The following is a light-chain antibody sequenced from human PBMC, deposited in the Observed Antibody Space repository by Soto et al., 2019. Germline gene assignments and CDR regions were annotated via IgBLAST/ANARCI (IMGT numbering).Light chain of an antibody. J-gene: IGLJ3*02. Sequence: QSVLTQSPSVSGAPRQSVNISCSGNNSNIGSNAVHWYQQLPGKAPKLLMYYNDMLPSGVSDRFSGSKSGTSASLAISGLQSEDEGDYYCATWDDRRTAWVFGGGTKVTVL. V-gene: IGLV1-36*01. CDR2: YND. CDR3: ATWDDRRTAWV. CDR1: NSNIGSNA.